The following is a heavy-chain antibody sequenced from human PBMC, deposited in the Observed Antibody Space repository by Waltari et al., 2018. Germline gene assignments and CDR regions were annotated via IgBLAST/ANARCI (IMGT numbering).Heavy chain of an antibody. J-gene: IGHJ5*02. CDR1: GYSISSGYY. V-gene: IGHV4-38-2*01. CDR2: IYHSGST. CDR3: ARKLLRGLFDP. D-gene: IGHD2-15*01. Sequence: QVQLQESGPGLVKPSETLSLTCAVSGYSISSGYYWGWIRQPPGKGLEWIGSIYHSGSTYYNPSLKSRVTISVDTSKNQFSLKLSSVTAADTAVYYCARKLLRGLFDPWGQGTLVTVSS.